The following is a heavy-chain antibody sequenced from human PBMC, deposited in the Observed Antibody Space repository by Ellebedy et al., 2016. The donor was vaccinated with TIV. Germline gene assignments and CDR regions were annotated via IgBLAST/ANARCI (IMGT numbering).Heavy chain of an antibody. D-gene: IGHD1-7*01. CDR2: INPSGGST. V-gene: IGHV1-46*01. J-gene: IGHJ4*02. CDR1: GYTFIRYY. CDR3: ARGGITGTAWGVHDH. Sequence: ASVKVSCKASGYTFIRYYIHWVRQAPGQGLEWMGIINPSGGSTSYAQKFQGRVTMTRDTSTSTVYMELSSLRSEDTAVYYCARGGITGTAWGVHDHWGQGTQVTVSS.